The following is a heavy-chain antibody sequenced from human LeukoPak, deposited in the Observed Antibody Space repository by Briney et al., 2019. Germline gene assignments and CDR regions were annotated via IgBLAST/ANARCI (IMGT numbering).Heavy chain of an antibody. Sequence: PGGPLRLSCAASGFPFSSYSMNWVRQAPGKGLEWVSSISSSSSYIYYADSVKGRFTNSRDNAKNSLYLQMNSLRAEDTVVYYCARDWVYGGNRAFDIWGQGTMVTVSS. D-gene: IGHD4-23*01. CDR3: ARDWVYGGNRAFDI. CDR2: ISSSSSYI. J-gene: IGHJ3*02. V-gene: IGHV3-21*01. CDR1: GFPFSSYS.